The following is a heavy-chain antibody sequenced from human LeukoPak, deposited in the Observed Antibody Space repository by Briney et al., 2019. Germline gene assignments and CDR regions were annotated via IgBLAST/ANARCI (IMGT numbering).Heavy chain of an antibody. V-gene: IGHV3-21*01. J-gene: IGHJ4*02. CDR2: ISSRSSYI. CDR1: GFTFSTYT. CDR3: ARSGEYYYDSSGSWGY. D-gene: IGHD3-22*01. Sequence: GGSLRLSCAASGFTFSTYTMNWVRQAPGKGLEWVSSISSRSSYIYYADSVKGRFTISRDNAKNSLYLQMNSLRAEDTAVYYCARSGEYYYDSSGSWGYWGQGTLVTVSS.